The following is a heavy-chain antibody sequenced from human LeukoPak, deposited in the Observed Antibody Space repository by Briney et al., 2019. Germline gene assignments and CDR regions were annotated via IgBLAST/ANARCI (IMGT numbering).Heavy chain of an antibody. D-gene: IGHD3-9*01. J-gene: IGHJ2*01. V-gene: IGHV3-11*05. CDR1: RFTFSDYC. Sequence: GGSLRLSCAASRFTFSDYCMSWIRQAPGKGLEWVSYISNSSSYTNDADSVKGRFTISRDNAKNSLYLQMNSLRAEDTAVYYGARDLDMNGENWYVDLWGGGTLVAVSS. CDR3: ARDLDMNGENWYVDL. CDR2: ISNSSSYT.